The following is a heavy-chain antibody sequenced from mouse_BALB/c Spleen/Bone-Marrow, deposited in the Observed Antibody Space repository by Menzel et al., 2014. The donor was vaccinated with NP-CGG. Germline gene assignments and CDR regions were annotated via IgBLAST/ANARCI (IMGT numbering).Heavy chain of an antibody. J-gene: IGHJ4*01. CDR3: TRGGRGKGYAMTT. Sequence: QVQLQQPGAELVRPGASVKLSCKASGYTFTSYWINWVKQRPGQGLEWIGNIYPSDSYTNYNQKFKDKATLTVDKSSSTAYMQLSSPTSEDSAVYYCTRGGRGKGYAMTTGVKEPQSPSPQ. CDR1: GYTFTSYW. D-gene: IGHD2-1*01. CDR2: IYPSDSYT. V-gene: IGHV1-69*02.